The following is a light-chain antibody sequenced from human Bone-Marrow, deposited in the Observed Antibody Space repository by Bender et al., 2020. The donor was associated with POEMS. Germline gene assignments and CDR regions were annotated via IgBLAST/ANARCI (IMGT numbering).Light chain of an antibody. CDR3: QVWDSTSDLVV. J-gene: IGLJ2*01. CDR2: EDS. V-gene: IGLV3-21*02. CDR1: NIGSKS. Sequence: SYVLTQPPSVSVAPGQTARITCGGNNIGSKSVHWYQQKPGQAPVLVVYEDSDRPSGIPERLSGSNSGNTATLTISRVEAEDEADYYCQVWDSTSDLVVFGGGTKLTVL.